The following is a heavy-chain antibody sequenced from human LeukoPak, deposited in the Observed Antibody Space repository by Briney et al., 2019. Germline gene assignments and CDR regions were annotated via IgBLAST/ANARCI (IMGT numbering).Heavy chain of an antibody. Sequence: SETLSLTCTVSGGSISSSSYYWGWIRQPPGKGLEWIGSIYYSGSTYYNPSLRSRVTISVDTSKNQFSLKLSSVTAADTAVYYCARGIAMAYFDYWGQGTLVTVSS. V-gene: IGHV4-39*07. J-gene: IGHJ4*02. CDR2: IYYSGST. D-gene: IGHD6-19*01. CDR1: GGSISSSSYY. CDR3: ARGIAMAYFDY.